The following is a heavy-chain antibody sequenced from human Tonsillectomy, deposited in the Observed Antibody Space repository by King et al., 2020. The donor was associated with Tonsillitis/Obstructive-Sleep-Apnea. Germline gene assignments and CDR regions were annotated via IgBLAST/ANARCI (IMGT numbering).Heavy chain of an antibody. Sequence: VQLVESGGGVVQPGRSLRLSCAASGFTFSSYVMHWIRQAPGKGLEWVATILYDGSNKYYADSVKGRFAISRDNSKKMLFLQMSSLRSEDTAVYYCAGGTEIVVVHYYMHVWGKGTTVTVSS. CDR2: ILYDGSNK. V-gene: IGHV3-30*09. CDR1: GFTFSSYV. D-gene: IGHD2-21*01. J-gene: IGHJ6*03. CDR3: AGGTEIVVVHYYMHV.